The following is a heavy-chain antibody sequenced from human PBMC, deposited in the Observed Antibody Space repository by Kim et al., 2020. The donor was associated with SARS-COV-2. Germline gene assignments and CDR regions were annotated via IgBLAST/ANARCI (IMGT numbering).Heavy chain of an antibody. CDR2: IYPGDSDT. Sequence: GESLKISCKGSGYSFTSYWIGWVRQMPGKGLEWMGIIYPGDSDTRYSPSFQGQVTISADKSISTAYLQWSSLKASDTAMYYCARRPALLYYGSGRPYYYGMDVWGQGTTVTVSS. V-gene: IGHV5-51*01. D-gene: IGHD3-10*01. J-gene: IGHJ6*02. CDR1: GYSFTSYW. CDR3: ARRPALLYYGSGRPYYYGMDV.